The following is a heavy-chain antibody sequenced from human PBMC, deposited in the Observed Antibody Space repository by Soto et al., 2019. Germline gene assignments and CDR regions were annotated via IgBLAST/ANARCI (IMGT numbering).Heavy chain of an antibody. Sequence: GGSLRLSCPASGFTVSSSALRWVRQGPGKGLEWVSAISGSGGSTYYADTVKGRFPVSRDNSKNTLYLQMNSLRAEDTAVYYCARSGYYYPLDFDHWGQGNLVTVSS. V-gene: IGHV3-23*01. D-gene: IGHD3-22*01. J-gene: IGHJ4*02. CDR1: GFTVSSSA. CDR3: ARSGYYYPLDFDH. CDR2: ISGSGGST.